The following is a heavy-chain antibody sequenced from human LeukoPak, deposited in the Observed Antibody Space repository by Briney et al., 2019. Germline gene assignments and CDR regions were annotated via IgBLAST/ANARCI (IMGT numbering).Heavy chain of an antibody. J-gene: IGHJ4*02. V-gene: IGHV4-59*08. CDR1: RGSLSSYF. CDR3: ARHDSRSRQQLVFDY. Sequence: PSETLSLTCTVSRGSLSSYFWSWIRQPPGKGVEWIGYIYYSRSTNYNPSLKSRVTISVDTSKNQFSLKLSSVTAADTAVYYCARHDSRSRQQLVFDYWGQGTLVTVSS. CDR2: IYYSRST. D-gene: IGHD6-13*01.